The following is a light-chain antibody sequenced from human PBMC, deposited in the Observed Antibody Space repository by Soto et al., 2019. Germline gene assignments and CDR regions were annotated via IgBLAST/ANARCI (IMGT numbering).Light chain of an antibody. Sequence: DIQMTQSPSSLSASVGDRVTITCRASQDISSYLAWYQQKPGKAPTLLIYAASSLQSGVPSRFSGSGSGTDFTLTISSLQPEDFATYYCQQSYSTPWTFGQGTKVDIK. CDR2: AAS. J-gene: IGKJ1*01. V-gene: IGKV1-39*01. CDR3: QQSYSTPWT. CDR1: QDISSY.